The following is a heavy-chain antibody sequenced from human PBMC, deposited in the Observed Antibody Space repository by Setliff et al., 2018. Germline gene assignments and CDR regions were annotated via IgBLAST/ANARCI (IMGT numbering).Heavy chain of an antibody. D-gene: IGHD3-10*01. CDR3: GRASRFGTIVYRGDYYMDV. Sequence: ASVKVSCKASGYTFTTYAMGWMRQAPGQGLEWMGWINTNTGNPSYAQGFTGRFVFSLDTSVSTAYLQINSLEAEDSAVCYCGRASRFGTIVYRGDYYMDVWGKGTTVTVS. V-gene: IGHV7-4-1*02. CDR2: INTNTGNP. J-gene: IGHJ6*03. CDR1: GYTFTTYA.